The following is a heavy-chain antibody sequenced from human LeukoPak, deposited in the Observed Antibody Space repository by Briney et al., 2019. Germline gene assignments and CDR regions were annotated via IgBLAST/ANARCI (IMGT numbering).Heavy chain of an antibody. V-gene: IGHV3-7*01. J-gene: IGHJ4*02. CDR1: GFTFSSYW. CDR3: ARDGFGELLYGFDY. D-gene: IGHD3-10*01. CDR2: IKQDGSEK. Sequence: GGSLRLSCAASGFTFSSYWMSWVRQAPGKGLEWVANIKQDGSEKYYVDSVKGRFTISRDNSKNTLYLQMNSLRAEDTAVYYCARDGFGELLYGFDYWGQGTLVTVSS.